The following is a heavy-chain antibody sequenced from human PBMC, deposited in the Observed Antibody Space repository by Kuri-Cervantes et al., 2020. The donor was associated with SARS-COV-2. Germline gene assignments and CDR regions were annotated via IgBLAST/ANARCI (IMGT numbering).Heavy chain of an antibody. CDR2: ISYDGSNK. CDR1: GFTFSSYA. Sequence: GGSLRLSCAASGFTFSSYAMHWVRQAPGKGLEWVAVISYDGSNKYYADSVKGRFTISRDNSKNTLYPQMNSLRAEDTAVYYCARPQGYCSGGSCPDAFDIWGQGTMVTVSS. V-gene: IGHV3-30-3*01. D-gene: IGHD2-15*01. J-gene: IGHJ3*02. CDR3: ARPQGYCSGGSCPDAFDI.